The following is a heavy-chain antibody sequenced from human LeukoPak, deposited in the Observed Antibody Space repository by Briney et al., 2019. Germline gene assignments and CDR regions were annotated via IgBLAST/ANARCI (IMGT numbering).Heavy chain of an antibody. J-gene: IGHJ1*01. CDR2: IYHSGST. V-gene: IGHV4-30-2*01. CDR3: ARDSEISQFQH. CDR1: GGSISSGGYY. Sequence: PSETLSLTCTVSGGSISSGGYYWSWIRQPPGKGLEWIGYIYHSGSTYYNPSLKSRVTISVDRSKNQFSLKLSSVTAADTAVYYCARDSEISQFQHWGQGTLVTVSS.